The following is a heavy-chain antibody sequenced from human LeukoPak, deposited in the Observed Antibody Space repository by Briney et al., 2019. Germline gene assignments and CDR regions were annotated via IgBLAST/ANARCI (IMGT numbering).Heavy chain of an antibody. CDR1: GFTFTTYW. Sequence: GGSLRLSCAASGFTFTTYWLNWVRQAPAQGLEWVAVIWYDGSNKYYADSVKGRFTISRDNSKNTLYLQMNSLRAEDTAVYYCARDLLQGSYSPDAFDIWGQGTMVTVSS. V-gene: IGHV3-33*08. CDR2: IWYDGSNK. D-gene: IGHD1-26*01. J-gene: IGHJ3*02. CDR3: ARDLLQGSYSPDAFDI.